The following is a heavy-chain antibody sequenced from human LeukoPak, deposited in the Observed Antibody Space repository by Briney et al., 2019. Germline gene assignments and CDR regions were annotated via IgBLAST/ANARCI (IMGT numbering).Heavy chain of an antibody. CDR1: GGTFSSYA. Sequence: SSVKVSCKASGGTFSSYAISWVRQAPGQGLEWMGGIIPIFGTANYAQKFQGRVTITADESTSTAYMELSSLRSEDTAVYYCARGIVVVPPSPYYFDYWGQGTLVTVSS. D-gene: IGHD2-2*01. CDR3: ARGIVVVPPSPYYFDY. J-gene: IGHJ4*02. CDR2: IIPIFGTA. V-gene: IGHV1-69*01.